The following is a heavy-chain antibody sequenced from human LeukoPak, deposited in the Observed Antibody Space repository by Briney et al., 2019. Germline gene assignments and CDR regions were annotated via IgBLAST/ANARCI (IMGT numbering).Heavy chain of an antibody. J-gene: IGHJ5*02. D-gene: IGHD1-26*01. CDR3: ARAVGATSLVWFDP. Sequence: PSETLSLTCTVSGGSISSSSYYWGWIRQPPGKGLEWIGSIYYSGSTYYNPSLKSRVTISVDTSKNQFSLKLSSVTAADTAVYYCARAVGATSLVWFDPWGQGTLVTVSS. CDR1: GGSISSSSYY. CDR2: IYYSGST. V-gene: IGHV4-39*07.